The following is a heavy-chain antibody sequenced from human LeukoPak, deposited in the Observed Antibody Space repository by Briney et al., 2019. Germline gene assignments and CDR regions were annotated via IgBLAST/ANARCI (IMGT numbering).Heavy chain of an antibody. Sequence: PGGSLRLSCAASGFTFSSYGMHWVRQAPGKGLEWVAVISYDGSNKYYADSVKGRFTISRDNSKNTLYLQMNSLRAEDTAVYYCAREDRRSDSGGSDVFDIWGQGTMVTVSS. D-gene: IGHD3-22*01. CDR1: GFTFSSYG. CDR3: AREDRRSDSGGSDVFDI. CDR2: ISYDGSNK. J-gene: IGHJ3*02. V-gene: IGHV3-30*03.